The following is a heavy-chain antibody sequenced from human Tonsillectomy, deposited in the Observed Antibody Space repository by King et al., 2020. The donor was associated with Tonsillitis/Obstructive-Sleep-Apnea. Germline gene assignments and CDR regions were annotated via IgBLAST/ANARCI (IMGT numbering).Heavy chain of an antibody. J-gene: IGHJ5*02. V-gene: IGHV3-74*01. Sequence: VQLVESGGGLVQPGGSLRLSCAASGFTFSSYWMHWVRQAPGKGLVWVSRINSDGSSTSYADSVKGRFTNSRDNAKNTLYLQMNSLRAEDTAVYYCARGGDIVVVPAAMGGLDWFDPWGQGTLVTVSS. CDR2: INSDGSST. CDR3: ARGGDIVVVPAAMGGLDWFDP. D-gene: IGHD2-2*01. CDR1: GFTFSSYW.